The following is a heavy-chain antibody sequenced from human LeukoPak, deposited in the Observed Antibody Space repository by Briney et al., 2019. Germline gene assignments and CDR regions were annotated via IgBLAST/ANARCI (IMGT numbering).Heavy chain of an antibody. CDR1: GGSFSGYY. J-gene: IGHJ4*02. CDR2: ISGTGGST. Sequence: PSETLSLTCAVYGGSFSGYYWSWIRQPPGKGLEWVSTISGTGGSTYYADSVKGRFTISRDNSKNTLYLQMNSLRAEDTAVYYCARDYYDSSGYFKKDYWGQGTLVTVSS. V-gene: IGHV3-23*01. CDR3: ARDYYDSSGYFKKDY. D-gene: IGHD3-22*01.